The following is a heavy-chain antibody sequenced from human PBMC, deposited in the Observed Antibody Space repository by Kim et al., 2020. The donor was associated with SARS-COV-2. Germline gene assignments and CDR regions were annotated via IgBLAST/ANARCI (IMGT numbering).Heavy chain of an antibody. J-gene: IGHJ4*02. Sequence: ASVKVSCKVSGYTLTELSMHWVRQAPGKGLEWMGGFDPEDGETIYAQKFQGRVTMTEDTSTDTAYMELSSLRSEDTAVYYCATDVLRYGGDYFDYWGQGTLLTVSS. D-gene: IGHD3-9*01. CDR3: ATDVLRYGGDYFDY. V-gene: IGHV1-24*01. CDR1: GYTLTELS. CDR2: FDPEDGET.